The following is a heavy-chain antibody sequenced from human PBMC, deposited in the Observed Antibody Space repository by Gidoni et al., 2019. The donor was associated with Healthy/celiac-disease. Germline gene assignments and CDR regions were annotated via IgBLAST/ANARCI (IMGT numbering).Heavy chain of an antibody. V-gene: IGHV3-30*18. J-gene: IGHJ6*02. CDR3: AKDLRRGPRSGDNYYCYYGMDV. CDR2: IANDGSNK. Sequence: QVQLVESGGGVVQPGRSLRLSCAASGFTFSSYGMHWVRQAPGKGLEWVAVIANDGSNKYYADSGMGRFTISRNNSRNPLYLQMNRLRAEDTAVYYCAKDLRRGPRSGDNYYCYYGMDVWGQGNTVTVSS. D-gene: IGHD3-10*01. CDR1: GFTFSSYG.